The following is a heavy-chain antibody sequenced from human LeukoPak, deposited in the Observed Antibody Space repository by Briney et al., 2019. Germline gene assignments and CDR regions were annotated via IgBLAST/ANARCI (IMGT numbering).Heavy chain of an antibody. V-gene: IGHV4-34*01. CDR1: GGSFSGYY. Sequence: PSETLSLTCAVYGGSFSGYYWSWIRQPPGKGLEWIGEINHSGSTNYNPSLKSRVTISVDTSKNQFSLKLSSVTAADTAVYYCERGSVDYYDSSGYYYGWFGPWGPGTLVTVSS. CDR2: INHSGST. J-gene: IGHJ5*02. CDR3: ERGSVDYYDSSGYYYGWFGP. D-gene: IGHD3-22*01.